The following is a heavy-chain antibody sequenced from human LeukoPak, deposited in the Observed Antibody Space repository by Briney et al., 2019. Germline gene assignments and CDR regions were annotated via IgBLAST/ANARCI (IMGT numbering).Heavy chain of an antibody. CDR3: ARERTTVPPRGVDY. Sequence: GGSPRLSCAASGFTFSSYSMNWVRQAPGKGLEWVSSISSSSSYIYYADSVKGRFTISRDNAKNSLYLQMNSLRAEDTAVYYCARERTTVPPRGVDYWGQGTLVTVSS. V-gene: IGHV3-21*01. CDR2: ISSSSSYI. D-gene: IGHD4-17*01. J-gene: IGHJ4*02. CDR1: GFTFSSYS.